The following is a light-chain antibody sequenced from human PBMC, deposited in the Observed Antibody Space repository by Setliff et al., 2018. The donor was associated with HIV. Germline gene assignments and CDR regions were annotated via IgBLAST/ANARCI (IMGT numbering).Light chain of an antibody. CDR1: SSDVGGHNY. CDR3: SSYTNSVPRV. V-gene: IGLV2-14*01. CDR2: EVS. J-gene: IGLJ1*01. Sequence: QSALTQPASVSGSPGQSITISCTGTSSDVGGHNYVSWYQHHPGKAPKVMIYEVSNRPSGVSNRFSGSKSGNMATLTISGLQAEDEADYYCSSYTNSVPRVFGTGTKVTVL.